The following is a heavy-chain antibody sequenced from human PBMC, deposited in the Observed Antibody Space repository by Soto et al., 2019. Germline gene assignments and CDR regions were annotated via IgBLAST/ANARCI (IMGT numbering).Heavy chain of an antibody. CDR2: ISYDGSNK. CDR1: GFTFSSYA. Sequence: GGSLRLSCAASGFTFSSYAMHWVRQAPGKGLEWVAVISYDGSNKYYADSVKGRFTISRDNSKNTLYLQMNSLRAEDTAVYYCARDFGGYSYGYPYYYYYYGMDVWGQGTTVTVSS. CDR3: ARDFGGYSYGYPYYYYYYGMDV. J-gene: IGHJ6*02. V-gene: IGHV3-30-3*01. D-gene: IGHD5-18*01.